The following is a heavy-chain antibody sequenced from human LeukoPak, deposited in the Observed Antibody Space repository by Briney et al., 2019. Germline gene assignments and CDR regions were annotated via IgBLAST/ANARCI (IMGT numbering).Heavy chain of an antibody. CDR1: GYTFTSYY. J-gene: IGHJ4*02. CDR3: ARDADSSGYYYGYFDY. CDR2: INPSGGST. V-gene: IGHV1-46*01. D-gene: IGHD3-22*01. Sequence: ASVKVSCKASGYTFTSYYMDWVRQAPGQGLEWMGIINPSGGSTSYAQKFQGRVTMTRDTSTSTVYMELSSLRSEDTAVYYCARDADSSGYYYGYFDYWGQGTLVTVSS.